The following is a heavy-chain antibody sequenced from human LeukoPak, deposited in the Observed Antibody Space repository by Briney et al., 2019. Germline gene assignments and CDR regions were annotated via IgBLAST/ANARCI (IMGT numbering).Heavy chain of an antibody. D-gene: IGHD1-26*01. CDR3: ARMEVGAPFDY. CDR1: GYSISSGYY. Sequence: SETLSLTCTVSGYSISSGYYWGWIRQPPGKGLEWIGSIYHSGSTYYNPSLKSRVTISVDTSKNQFSLKLSSVTAADTAVYYCARMEVGAPFDYWGQGTLVTVSS. J-gene: IGHJ4*02. V-gene: IGHV4-38-2*02. CDR2: IYHSGST.